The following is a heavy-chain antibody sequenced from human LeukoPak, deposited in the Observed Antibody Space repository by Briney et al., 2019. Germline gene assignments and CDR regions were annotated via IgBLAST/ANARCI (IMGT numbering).Heavy chain of an antibody. CDR1: GGSISSSSYY. CDR3: APGSTSTGYYYY. V-gene: IGHV4-39*01. CDR2: IYYSGST. Sequence: SETLSLTCTVSGGSISSSSYYWAWIRQPPGKGLEWIGSIYYSGSTYYSPSLKSRVTISVDTSKNRFSLKMTSVTAADTAVYYCAPGSTSTGYYYYWGQGTLVTVSS. J-gene: IGHJ4*02. D-gene: IGHD3-22*01.